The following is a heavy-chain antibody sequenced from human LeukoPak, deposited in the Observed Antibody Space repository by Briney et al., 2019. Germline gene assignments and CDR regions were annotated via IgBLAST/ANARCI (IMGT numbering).Heavy chain of an antibody. V-gene: IGHV3-21*01. J-gene: IGHJ4*02. CDR1: GFTFSSYA. D-gene: IGHD5-12*01. CDR2: ISSSSSYI. Sequence: GGSLRLSCAASGFTFSSYAMSWVRQTPGKGLEWVSSISSSSSYIYYADSVKGRFTISRDNAKNSLYLQMNSLRAEDTAVYYCARLISRYAPFDYWGQGTLVTVSS. CDR3: ARLISRYAPFDY.